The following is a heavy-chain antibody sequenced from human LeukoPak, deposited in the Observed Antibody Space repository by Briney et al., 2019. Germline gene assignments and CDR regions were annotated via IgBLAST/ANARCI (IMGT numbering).Heavy chain of an antibody. CDR3: ARGRCRNSGCRPYFDY. J-gene: IGHJ4*02. D-gene: IGHD2/OR15-2a*01. V-gene: IGHV4-59*01. CDR1: GDSISNYY. CDR2: IYYSEST. Sequence: SETLSLTCTVSGDSISNYYWSWIRQPPGKGLEWIGYIYYSESTNYNPSLKSRVTISTDTSKSPFSLNLRSVTAEDTGICYCARGRCRNSGCRPYFDYRGQGTQVTVSS.